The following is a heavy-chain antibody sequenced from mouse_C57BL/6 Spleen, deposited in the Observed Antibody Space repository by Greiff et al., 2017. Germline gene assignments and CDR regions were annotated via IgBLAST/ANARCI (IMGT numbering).Heavy chain of an antibody. Sequence: VKLVESGPGLVAPSQSLSITCTVSGFSLTSYGVHWVRQPPGKGLAWLVVIWSDGSTTYNSALKSRLSLSKDNSKSQVFLKMNSLQTDATVMYYCARHRYSNYDAMDYWGQGTSVTVSS. J-gene: IGHJ4*01. CDR3: ARHRYSNYDAMDY. D-gene: IGHD2-5*01. V-gene: IGHV2-6-1*01. CDR2: IWSDGST. CDR1: GFSLTSYG.